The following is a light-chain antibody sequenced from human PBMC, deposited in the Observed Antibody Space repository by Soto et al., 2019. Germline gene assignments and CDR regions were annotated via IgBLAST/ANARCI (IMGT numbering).Light chain of an antibody. CDR3: QQSSNWPPAT. J-gene: IGKJ5*01. Sequence: EIVLTQSPATLSLSPGERATLSCRASQSVSSYLAWYQQKPGQAPRLLIYDASNRATGIPARFSGSGSGTDFTLTNSSLEPEDFAVYYCQQSSNWPPATFGQGTRLEIK. V-gene: IGKV3-11*01. CDR1: QSVSSY. CDR2: DAS.